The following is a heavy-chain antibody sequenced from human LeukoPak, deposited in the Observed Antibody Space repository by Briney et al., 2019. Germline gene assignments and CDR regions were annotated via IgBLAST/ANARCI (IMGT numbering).Heavy chain of an antibody. CDR1: GFTVSSNY. J-gene: IGHJ6*02. CDR2: IYSGGST. Sequence: GGSLRLSCAASGFTVSSNYMSWVRQAPGKGLEWVSVIYSGGSTYYADSVKGRFTISRDNSKNTLYLQMNSLRAEDTAVYYCARERVELAAYCGGDCYSPYYYYGMDVWGQGTTVTVSS. D-gene: IGHD2-21*02. V-gene: IGHV3-53*01. CDR3: ARERVELAAYCGGDCYSPYYYYGMDV.